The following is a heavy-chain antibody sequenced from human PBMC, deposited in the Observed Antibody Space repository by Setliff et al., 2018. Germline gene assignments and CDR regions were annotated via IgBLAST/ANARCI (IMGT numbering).Heavy chain of an antibody. V-gene: IGHV4-34*01. CDR1: GESFSNNY. Sequence: SETLSLTCSVYGESFSNNYWSWIRQTPGKGLEWIGESNHGGSTSYHPSLKSRLTMSVDTSKNQFSLKLTSVTAADTAVYYCTRTACQKVAGDESWGQGTLVTVSS. CDR3: TRTACQKVAGDES. CDR2: SNHGGST. J-gene: IGHJ5*01.